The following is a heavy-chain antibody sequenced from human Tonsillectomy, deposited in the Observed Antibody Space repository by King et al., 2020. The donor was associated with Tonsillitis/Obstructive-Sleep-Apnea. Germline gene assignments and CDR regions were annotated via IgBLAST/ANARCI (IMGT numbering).Heavy chain of an antibody. Sequence: VQLVESGAEVRKPGASVKVSCKAYGYTFTRFYIHWVRQARGQGLEWMGIINPSSGSTTYAQKFQGRVTMTRDTSTSTVYMELSSLRSEETAVYYCARDDVVARYIDSWGQGTLVTVSS. CDR3: ARDDVVARYIDS. CDR1: GYTFTRFY. D-gene: IGHD5-12*01. V-gene: IGHV1-46*01. J-gene: IGHJ4*02. CDR2: INPSSGST.